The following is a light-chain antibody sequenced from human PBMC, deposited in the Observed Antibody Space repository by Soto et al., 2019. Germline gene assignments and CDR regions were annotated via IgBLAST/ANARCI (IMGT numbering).Light chain of an antibody. V-gene: IGKV1-27*01. J-gene: IGKJ1*01. Sequence: DIQMNQSQSSLSASVGDGVTITCRASQVISNYLAWYQQKPGKVPELLIYAASTLQSAVPSRFSGSRSGTDFTLTISSLQPEDVATYYCQQYNTAPPTFGQGTKVEIK. CDR3: QQYNTAPPT. CDR1: QVISNY. CDR2: AAS.